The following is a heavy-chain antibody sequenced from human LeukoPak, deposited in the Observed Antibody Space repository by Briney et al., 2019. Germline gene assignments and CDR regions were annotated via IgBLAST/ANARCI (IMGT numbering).Heavy chain of an antibody. CDR2: FDPEDGET. Sequence: ASVKVSCKVSGYTLTELSMHWVRQAPGKGLEWMGGFDPEDGETIYAQKFQGRVTMTEDTSTDTAYMELSSLRSDDTAVYYCVREGSNTAHYNWFDPWGQGTQVTVSS. V-gene: IGHV1-24*01. J-gene: IGHJ5*02. D-gene: IGHD5-18*01. CDR3: VREGSNTAHYNWFDP. CDR1: GYTLTELS.